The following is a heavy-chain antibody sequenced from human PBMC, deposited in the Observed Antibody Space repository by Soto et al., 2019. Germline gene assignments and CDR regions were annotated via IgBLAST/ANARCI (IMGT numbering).Heavy chain of an antibody. D-gene: IGHD3-10*01. J-gene: IGHJ4*02. CDR2: ISYDGSNK. Sequence: GGSLRLSCAASGFTFSSYAMHWVRQAPGKGLEWVAVISYDGSNKYYADSVKGRFTISRDNSKNTLYLQMNSLRAEDTAVYYCSRDAGVQGSSCFAVWGQRTLVTVAS. V-gene: IGHV3-30-3*01. CDR1: GFTFSSYA. CDR3: SRDAGVQGSSCFAV.